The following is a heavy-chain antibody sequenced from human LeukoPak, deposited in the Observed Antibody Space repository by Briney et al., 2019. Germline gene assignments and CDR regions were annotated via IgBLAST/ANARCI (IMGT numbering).Heavy chain of an antibody. J-gene: IGHJ3*02. V-gene: IGHV3-7*01. CDR2: IKPSGSEK. CDR1: GFTFSNYW. D-gene: IGHD2-21*02. CDR3: ARDLDTYVVLTAYDTFDI. Sequence: GGSLRLSCEGSGFTFSNYWMTWVRQAPETGLEWVANIKPSGSEKHYADSVEGRFTISRDNAKNSLYLQMNSLRAEDTAVYYCARDLDTYVVLTAYDTFDIWGQGTMVTVSS.